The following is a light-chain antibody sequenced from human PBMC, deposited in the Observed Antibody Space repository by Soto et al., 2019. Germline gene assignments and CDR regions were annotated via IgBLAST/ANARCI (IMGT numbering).Light chain of an antibody. V-gene: IGKV3-11*01. CDR1: QSVEWY. CDR2: DAL. Sequence: EIVLTQSPATRYLSPGDRATLSCRASQSVEWYLAWYQQKPGQAPRLLIYDALKRATGTPDRFSGSGSGTEFTLTNSRLEPEDFAVYYCQHRSNWPPITVGPGTKVDLK. J-gene: IGKJ3*01. CDR3: QHRSNWPPIT.